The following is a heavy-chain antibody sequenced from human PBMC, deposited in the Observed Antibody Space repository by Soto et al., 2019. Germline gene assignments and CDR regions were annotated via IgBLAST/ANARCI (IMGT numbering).Heavy chain of an antibody. J-gene: IGHJ4*02. CDR3: AKGHRRGYSGYDSSFDY. V-gene: IGHV3-21*04. Sequence: PGGSLRLSCAASGFTFISYSMNWVRQAPWKGLEWVSSISSSSSYIYYADSVKGRFTISRDNAKNSLYLQMNRLRAEDTAVYYCAKGHRRGYSGYDSSFDYWGQGTLVTVSS. CDR1: GFTFISYS. D-gene: IGHD5-12*01. CDR2: ISSSSSYI.